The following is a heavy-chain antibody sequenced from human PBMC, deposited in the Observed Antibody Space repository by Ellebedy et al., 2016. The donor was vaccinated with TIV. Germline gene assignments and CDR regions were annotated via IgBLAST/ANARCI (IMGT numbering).Heavy chain of an antibody. CDR1: GVSISSYY. Sequence: MPSETLSLTCTVSGVSISSYYWSWIRQPAGKGLERIGRLYTSGNTNYNPSLKSRVTMSVDTSKNQFSLKLSSVTAADTAVYYCAREFTCGGSCYGKGNNWFDPWGQGTLVTVSS. CDR2: LYTSGNT. V-gene: IGHV4-4*07. D-gene: IGHD2-15*01. CDR3: AREFTCGGSCYGKGNNWFDP. J-gene: IGHJ5*02.